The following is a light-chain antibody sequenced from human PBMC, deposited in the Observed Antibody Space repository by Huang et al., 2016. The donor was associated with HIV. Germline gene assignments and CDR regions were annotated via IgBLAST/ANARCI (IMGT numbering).Light chain of an antibody. Sequence: DIVMTQSPDSLAVSLGERATINCTSNRSILYRYNSKNYLAWYKQRPGQPPNLISYWESTRESGVPDRFSGSGSGTDFTLTITSLQAEDVAIYYCQQYYSLPLTFGGGTKVEIK. CDR1: RSILYRYNSKNY. V-gene: IGKV4-1*01. CDR3: QQYYSLPLT. J-gene: IGKJ4*01. CDR2: WES.